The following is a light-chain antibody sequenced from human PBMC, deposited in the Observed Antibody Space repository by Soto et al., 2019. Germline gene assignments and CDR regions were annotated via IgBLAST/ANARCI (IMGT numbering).Light chain of an antibody. V-gene: IGLV1-40*01. CDR3: QFHDSSLSYV. Sequence: QSVLTQPPSVSGAPGQRVTISCTGSSSNIGAGYDVHWYQQFPGTAPKLLIYGNSNRPSGVPDRFSGSKSGTSASLAITGLQAEDEADYYCQFHDSSLSYVFGTGTKVTVL. CDR1: SSNIGAGYD. CDR2: GNS. J-gene: IGLJ1*01.